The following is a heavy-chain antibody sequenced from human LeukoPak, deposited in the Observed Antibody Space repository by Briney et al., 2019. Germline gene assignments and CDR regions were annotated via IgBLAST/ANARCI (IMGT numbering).Heavy chain of an antibody. V-gene: IGHV1-69*05. D-gene: IGHD3-22*01. J-gene: IGHJ5*02. CDR1: GGTSSNYA. CDR2: IIPILGTA. CDR3: ANGNYYDRSGNHHRIYNWFDP. Sequence: SVKVSCKASGGTSSNYAISWVRQAPGQGLEWMVGIIPILGTANYAPKFQDRVTISMDESTSTSFMELRSLRSEDTAVYYCANGNYYDRSGNHHRIYNWFDPWGQGTLVTVSS.